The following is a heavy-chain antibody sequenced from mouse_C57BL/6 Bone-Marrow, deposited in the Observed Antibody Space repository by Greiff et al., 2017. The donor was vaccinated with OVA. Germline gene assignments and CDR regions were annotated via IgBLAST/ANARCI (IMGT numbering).Heavy chain of an antibody. CDR3: ASILYYCDY. CDR1: GYTFTDYY. CDR2: INPNNGGT. J-gene: IGHJ2*01. Sequence: EVQLQQSGPELVKPGASVKISCKASGYTFTDYYMNWVKQSHGKSLEWIGDINPNNGGTSYNQKFKGKATLTVDKSSSTAYMELRSLTSEDSAVYYCASILYYCDYWGQGTTLTVSS. V-gene: IGHV1-26*01.